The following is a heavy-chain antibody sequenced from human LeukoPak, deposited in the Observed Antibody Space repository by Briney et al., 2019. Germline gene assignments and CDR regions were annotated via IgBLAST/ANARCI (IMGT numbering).Heavy chain of an antibody. Sequence: GGSLRLSCAASGFTFSNAWMSWVRQAPGKGLEWVGRIKSKTDGGTTDYAAPVKGRFTISRDDSKNTLYLQMNSLRAEDTAVYYCARESRAAASTLDYWGQGTLVTVSS. CDR3: ARESRAAASTLDY. CDR1: GFTFSNAW. D-gene: IGHD6-13*01. V-gene: IGHV3-15*01. J-gene: IGHJ4*02. CDR2: IKSKTDGGTT.